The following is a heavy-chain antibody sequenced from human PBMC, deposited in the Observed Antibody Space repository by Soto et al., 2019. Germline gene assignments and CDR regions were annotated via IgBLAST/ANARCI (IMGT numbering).Heavy chain of an antibody. CDR3: ARGGIGSQSYAFDI. CDR1: GGTFNNYA. Sequence: SVKVSCKASGGTFNNYAVHWVRQSPGQGLEWMGGIIPKFTTSSSAQKFQGRVTMNVDSSTNTAYMELMRLTSEDTALYYCARGGIGSQSYAFDIWGQGTAVTVS. D-gene: IGHD3-16*01. CDR2: IIPKFTTS. J-gene: IGHJ3*02. V-gene: IGHV1-69*06.